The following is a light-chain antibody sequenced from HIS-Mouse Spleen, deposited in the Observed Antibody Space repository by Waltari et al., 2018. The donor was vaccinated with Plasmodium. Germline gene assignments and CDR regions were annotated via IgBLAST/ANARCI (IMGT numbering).Light chain of an antibody. CDR1: QSVSSN. CDR2: GAS. V-gene: IGKV3-15*01. CDR3: QQYNNWPT. J-gene: IGKJ5*01. Sequence: EIVMTQYPATLSVSLGIRATLFCRACQSVSSNLAWYQQKPGQAPRLLIYGASTSATGIPARFSDSVSGTEFTLTISSMQSEDFAVYCCQQYNNWPTFGQGTRLDIK.